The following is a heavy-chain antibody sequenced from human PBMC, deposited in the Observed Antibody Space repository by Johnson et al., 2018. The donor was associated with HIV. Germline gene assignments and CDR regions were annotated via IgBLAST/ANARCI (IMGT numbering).Heavy chain of an antibody. CDR3: ARDSNPTSVIVISFDGFDI. D-gene: IGHD3-22*01. V-gene: IGHV3-30*02. Sequence: QMQLVESGGGVVQPGGSLRLSCAASGFIFNTFGMHWVRQAPGKGLEWVAFIRYDGSNKYYADSVKGRFTISRDNSKNTLYLQMNSLRAEDTAVYFCARDSNPTSVIVISFDGFDIWGQGTMVTVSS. CDR1: GFIFNTFG. J-gene: IGHJ3*02. CDR2: IRYDGSNK.